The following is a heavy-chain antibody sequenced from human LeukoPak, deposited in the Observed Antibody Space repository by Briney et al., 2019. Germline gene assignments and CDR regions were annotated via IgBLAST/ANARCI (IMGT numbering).Heavy chain of an antibody. CDR2: ISYEGSTK. J-gene: IGHJ4*02. D-gene: IGHD2-15*01. V-gene: IGHV3-30-3*01. Sequence: PGGSLRLSCAASGFTFSFYAMHWVRQAPGKGLEWVAAISYEGSTKFYADSVKGRFTISRDNSKNTLYLQMSSLRVEDTAVYYCARVSSYCSGGSCYAGDYFDYWGQGILVTVSS. CDR1: GFTFSFYA. CDR3: ARVSSYCSGGSCYAGDYFDY.